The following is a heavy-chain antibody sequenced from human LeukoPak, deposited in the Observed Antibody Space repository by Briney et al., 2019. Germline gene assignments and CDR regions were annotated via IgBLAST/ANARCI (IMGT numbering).Heavy chain of an antibody. CDR1: GFTFSSYA. CDR2: ISYDGSNK. Sequence: GRSLRLSCAASGFTFSSYAMHWVRQAPGKGLEWVAVISYDGSNKYYADSVKGRFTISRDNSKNALYLQMNSLRAEDTAVYYCAKDGIITFGGLTKTHFDYWGQGTLVTVSS. J-gene: IGHJ4*02. CDR3: AKDGIITFGGLTKTHFDY. V-gene: IGHV3-30-3*01. D-gene: IGHD3-16*01.